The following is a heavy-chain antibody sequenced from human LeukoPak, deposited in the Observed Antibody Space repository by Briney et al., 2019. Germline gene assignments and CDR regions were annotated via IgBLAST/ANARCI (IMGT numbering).Heavy chain of an antibody. CDR2: ISSSGSTI. Sequence: GGSLRLSCAASGFTFSDYYMSWTRQAPGKGLEWVSYISSSGSTIYYADSVKGRFTISRDNAKNSLYLQMNSLRAEDTAVYYCARDLVVVVAASNWFDPWGQGTLVTVSS. J-gene: IGHJ5*02. D-gene: IGHD2-15*01. V-gene: IGHV3-11*01. CDR1: GFTFSDYY. CDR3: ARDLVVVVAASNWFDP.